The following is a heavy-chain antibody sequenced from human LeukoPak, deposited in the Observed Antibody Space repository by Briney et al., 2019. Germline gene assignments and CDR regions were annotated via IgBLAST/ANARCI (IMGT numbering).Heavy chain of an antibody. CDR3: ARVSHYYYYMDV. CDR2: IYHSGST. Sequence: SETLTLTCTVSGGSISSYYWSWIRQPPGKGLEWIGSIYHSGSTYYNPSLKSRVTISVDTSKNQFSLKLSSVTAADTAVYYCARVSHYYYYMDVWGKGTTVTVSS. D-gene: IGHD1-14*01. V-gene: IGHV4-59*08. CDR1: GGSISSYY. J-gene: IGHJ6*03.